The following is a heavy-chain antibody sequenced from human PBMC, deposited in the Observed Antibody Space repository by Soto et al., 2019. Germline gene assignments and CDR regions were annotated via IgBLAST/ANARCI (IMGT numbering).Heavy chain of an antibody. D-gene: IGHD2-21*01. V-gene: IGHV4-30-4*01. Sequence: SETLSLTCNVSGGSVSSGDYYWRWIRQPPGKGLEWIAYIYYSGRTYYNPSLNSRVTISVDTSKNQFSLKLSSVTAADTAVYYCARQTVINGNWFDPWGQGTLVTVSS. CDR3: ARQTVINGNWFDP. J-gene: IGHJ5*02. CDR2: IYYSGRT. CDR1: GGSVSSGDYY.